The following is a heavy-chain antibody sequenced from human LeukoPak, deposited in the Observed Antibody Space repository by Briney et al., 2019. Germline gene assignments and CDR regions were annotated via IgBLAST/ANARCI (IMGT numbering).Heavy chain of an antibody. J-gene: IGHJ4*02. CDR3: ARELWFGESLDY. V-gene: IGHV4-4*07. CDR2: IYTSGSA. Sequence: SETLSLTCTVSGGSISSYYWSWIRQPAGKGLEWIGRIYTSGSANYNPSLKSRVTMSVDTSKNQFSLKLSSVTAADTAVYYCARELWFGESLDYWGQGTLVTVSS. D-gene: IGHD3-10*01. CDR1: GGSISSYY.